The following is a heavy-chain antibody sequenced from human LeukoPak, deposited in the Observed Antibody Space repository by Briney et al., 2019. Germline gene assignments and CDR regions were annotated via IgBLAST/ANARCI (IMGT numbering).Heavy chain of an antibody. J-gene: IGHJ6*03. V-gene: IGHV4-34*01. CDR1: GGSFSGYY. D-gene: IGHD5-18*01. Sequence: KPSETLSLTCAVYGGSFSGYYWSWIRQPPGKGLEWIGEINHCGSTIYNPSLRSRVTISGDTFKNQFSLKLSSVTAANTAVYFCARVGYRYVINDWSRTGLGAYPTKYYYHMDVWGKGTTVTVSS. CDR2: INHCGST. CDR3: ARVGYRYVINDWSRTGLGAYPTKYYYHMDV.